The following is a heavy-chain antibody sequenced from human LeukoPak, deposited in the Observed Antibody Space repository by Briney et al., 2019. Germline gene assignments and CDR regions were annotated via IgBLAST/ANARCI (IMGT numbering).Heavy chain of an antibody. CDR3: ARPTKEGSSWYWWFDP. Sequence: GGSLRLSCAASGFTFSSYWMHWVRQAPGKGLVWVSRVNNDGSSTSYADSVKGRFTISRDNAKNTLYLQMNSLRAEDTAVYYCARPTKEGSSWYWWFDPWGQGTLVTVSS. J-gene: IGHJ5*02. V-gene: IGHV3-74*01. CDR1: GFTFSSYW. D-gene: IGHD6-13*01. CDR2: VNNDGSST.